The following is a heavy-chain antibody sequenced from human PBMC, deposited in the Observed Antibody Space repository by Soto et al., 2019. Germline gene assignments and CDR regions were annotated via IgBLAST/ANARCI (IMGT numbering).Heavy chain of an antibody. V-gene: IGHV4-59*01. J-gene: IGHJ5*02. D-gene: IGHD6-6*01. CDR2: IYYSGST. Sequence: QVQLQESGPGLVKPSETLSLTCTVSGGSISSYYWSWIRQPPGKGLEWIGYIYYSGSTNYNPSLKGRVTLSVDTSKNQFALKLSSVTAADTAVYYCARERGGLAARRWCDPGGQGTLVTVSS. CDR1: GGSISSYY. CDR3: ARERGGLAARRWCDP.